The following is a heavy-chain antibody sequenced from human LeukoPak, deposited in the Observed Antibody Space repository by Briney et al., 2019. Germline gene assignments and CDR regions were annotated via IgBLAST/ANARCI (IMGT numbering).Heavy chain of an antibody. CDR2: IVVGSGNT. V-gene: IGHV1-58*01. J-gene: IGHJ3*02. D-gene: IGHD3-22*01. CDR1: GFTFTSSA. Sequence: SVKVSCKASGFTFTSSAVQWVRQARGQRLEWIGWIVVGSGNTNYAQKFQERVTITRDMSTSTAYMELSSLRSEDTAVYYCAEIYYDSSGYHWFFDIWGQGTMVTVSS. CDR3: AEIYYDSSGYHWFFDI.